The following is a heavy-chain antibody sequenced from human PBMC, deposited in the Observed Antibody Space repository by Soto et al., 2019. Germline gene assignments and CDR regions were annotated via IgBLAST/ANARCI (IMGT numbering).Heavy chain of an antibody. CDR1: GGSIINYF. CDR3: ARGAGSFPFDY. Sequence: SETLSLTCTVSGGSIINYFWSWIRQSPGKGLEWIGYIYYTGDTTYNPSLKSRVTMSVDTSKSQFSLKLTSVTAADPAGYSCARGAGSFPFDYWGQGTLVTVSS. V-gene: IGHV4-59*01. D-gene: IGHD3-10*01. J-gene: IGHJ4*02. CDR2: IYYTGDT.